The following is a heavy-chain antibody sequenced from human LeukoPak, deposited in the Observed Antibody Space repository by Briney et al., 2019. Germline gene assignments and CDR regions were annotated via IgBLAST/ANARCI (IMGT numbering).Heavy chain of an antibody. D-gene: IGHD3-22*01. CDR1: GFTFSSYS. Sequence: GGSLRLSCAASGFTFSSYSMNWVRQAPGKGLEWVSSISSSSSYIYYADSVKGRFTISRDNAKNSLYLQMNSLRAEDTAVYYCARDSSGFYPNYYFDYWGQGTLVTVSS. V-gene: IGHV3-21*01. CDR2: ISSSSSYI. J-gene: IGHJ4*02. CDR3: ARDSSGFYPNYYFDY.